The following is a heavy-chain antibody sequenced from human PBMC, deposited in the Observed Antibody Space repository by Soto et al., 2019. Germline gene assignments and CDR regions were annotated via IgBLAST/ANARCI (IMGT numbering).Heavy chain of an antibody. CDR3: AKARGGYDFPYYFDY. CDR2: ISYDGSNK. Sequence: GGSLRLSCAASGFTFSIYGMHWFRQAPGKGLEWVAVISYDGSNKYYADSVKGRFTISRDNSKNTLYLQMNSLRAEDTAVYYCAKARGGYDFPYYFDYWGQGTLVTVSS. D-gene: IGHD5-12*01. J-gene: IGHJ4*02. CDR1: GFTFSIYG. V-gene: IGHV3-30*18.